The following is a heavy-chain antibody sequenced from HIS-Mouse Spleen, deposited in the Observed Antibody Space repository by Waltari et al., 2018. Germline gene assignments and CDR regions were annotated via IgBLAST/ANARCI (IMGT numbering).Heavy chain of an antibody. D-gene: IGHD6-6*01. V-gene: IGHV3-9*01. CDR2: ISWNSGSI. CDR3: AKDINGSSSDYEYYYYYGMDV. J-gene: IGHJ6*02. Sequence: LEWVSGISWNSGSIGYADSVKGRFTISRDNTKNSLYLQMNSLRAEDTALYYCAKDINGSSSDYEYYYYYGMDVWGQGTTVTVSS.